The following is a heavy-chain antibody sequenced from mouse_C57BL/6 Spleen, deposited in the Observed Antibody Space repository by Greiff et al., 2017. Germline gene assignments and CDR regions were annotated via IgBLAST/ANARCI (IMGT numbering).Heavy chain of an antibody. J-gene: IGHJ3*01. Sequence: VKLMESGPGLVQPSQSLSITCTVSGFSLTSYGVHWVRQSPGKGLEWLGVIWSGGSTDYTAAFISRLSISKDNSKSQVFFKMNSLQADDTAIYYCARKGYDYSAWFAYWGQGTLVTVSA. CDR3: ARKGYDYSAWFAY. CDR2: IWSGGST. D-gene: IGHD2-4*01. CDR1: GFSLTSYG. V-gene: IGHV2-2*01.